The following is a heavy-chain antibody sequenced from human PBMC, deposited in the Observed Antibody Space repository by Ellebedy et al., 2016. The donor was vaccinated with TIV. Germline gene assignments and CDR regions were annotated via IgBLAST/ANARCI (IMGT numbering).Heavy chain of an antibody. J-gene: IGHJ3*02. CDR3: ARTPPYYYDSSGYNNAFDI. D-gene: IGHD3-22*01. Sequence: GSLRLXXTVSGGSLSSSSYYWGWIRQPPGKGLEWIGSIYYSGSTYYNPSLKSRVTISVDTSKNQFSLKLSSVTAADTAVYYCARTPPYYYDSSGYNNAFDIWGQGTMVTVSS. CDR2: IYYSGST. V-gene: IGHV4-39*01. CDR1: GGSLSSSSYY.